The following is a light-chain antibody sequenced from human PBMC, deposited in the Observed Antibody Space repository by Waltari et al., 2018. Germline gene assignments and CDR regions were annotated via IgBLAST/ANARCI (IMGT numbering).Light chain of an antibody. CDR2: GAS. Sequence: DIQMTQSPSTLSASVGDRVTITCRASQLISTWLAWYQQKPGEAPNLLIYGASILQSGVPSRFSGSGSGTEFTLTISSLQPDDFATYDCQQYNSYSRTFGQGTKVEIK. J-gene: IGKJ1*01. CDR1: QLISTW. V-gene: IGKV1-5*03. CDR3: QQYNSYSRT.